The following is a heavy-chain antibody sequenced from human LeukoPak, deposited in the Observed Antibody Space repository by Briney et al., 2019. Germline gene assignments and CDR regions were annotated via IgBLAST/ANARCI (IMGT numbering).Heavy chain of an antibody. D-gene: IGHD3-10*01. V-gene: IGHV3-30*18. J-gene: IGHJ5*02. CDR1: GXTFSSYG. CDR3: AKAYYGSGSPLDWFDP. Sequence: PGRSLRLSCAASGXTFSSYGMHWVRQAPGKGLEWVAIISYDGSKKYNGDSVKGRFTISRDNSKNTLYLQMNSLRAEDTAVYYCAKAYYGSGSPLDWFDPWGQGTLVTVSS. CDR2: ISYDGSKK.